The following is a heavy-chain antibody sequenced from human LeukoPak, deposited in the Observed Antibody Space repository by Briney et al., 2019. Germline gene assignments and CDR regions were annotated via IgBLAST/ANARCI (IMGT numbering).Heavy chain of an antibody. J-gene: IGHJ4*02. CDR3: ARPVAGTSYYFDY. D-gene: IGHD6-19*01. V-gene: IGHV4-39*01. CDR2: IYYSGST. CDR1: GGSISSSSYY. Sequence: SETLSLTCTVSGGSISSSSYYWGWIRQPPGKGLEWIGSIYYSGSTYYNPSLKSRVTISVDTSKNQFSLKLSSVTAADTAVYYCARPVAGTSYYFDYWGQGTLVTVSS.